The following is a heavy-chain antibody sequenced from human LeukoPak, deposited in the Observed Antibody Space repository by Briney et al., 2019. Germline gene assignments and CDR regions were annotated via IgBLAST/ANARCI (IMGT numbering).Heavy chain of an antibody. Sequence: GESLKISCQASATKFSNYWIGWVRQMPGKGLEWMGLVYLGDSSTTYSPSFQGQVTLSADISIATAYLEWNSLKASDSAMYFCATLFSRGRHIWGQGTMVTVSS. CDR1: ATKFSNYW. V-gene: IGHV5-51*01. J-gene: IGHJ3*02. CDR2: VYLGDSST. CDR3: ATLFSRGRHI. D-gene: IGHD2-21*01.